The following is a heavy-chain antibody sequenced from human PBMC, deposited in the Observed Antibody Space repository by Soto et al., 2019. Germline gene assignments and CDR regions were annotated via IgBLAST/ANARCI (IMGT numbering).Heavy chain of an antibody. D-gene: IGHD3-22*01. Sequence: GESLKISCKGSGYVFANYWIGWVRQMPGKGLEWMGIIYPDDSNSKYNPTFQGQVTISADKSSSTAYLQWSSLKASDTATYYCARGYLGYYDSSRYPRVFDFWGQGTLVTVSS. V-gene: IGHV5-51*01. CDR2: IYPDDSNS. CDR3: ARGYLGYYDSSRYPRVFDF. CDR1: GYVFANYW. J-gene: IGHJ4*02.